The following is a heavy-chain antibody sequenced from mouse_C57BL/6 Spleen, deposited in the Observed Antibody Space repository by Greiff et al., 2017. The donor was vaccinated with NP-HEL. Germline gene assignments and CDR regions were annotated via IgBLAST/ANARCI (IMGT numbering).Heavy chain of an antibody. Sequence: QVQLKESGPELVKPGASVKISCKASGYAFSSSWMNWVKQRPGKGLEWIGRIYPGDGDTNYNGKFKGKATLTADKSSSTAYMQLSSLTSEDSAVYFCARSDSTGPYFDYWGQGTTLTVSS. J-gene: IGHJ2*01. CDR2: IYPGDGDT. V-gene: IGHV1-82*01. CDR1: GYAFSSSW. CDR3: ARSDSTGPYFDY. D-gene: IGHD4-1*02.